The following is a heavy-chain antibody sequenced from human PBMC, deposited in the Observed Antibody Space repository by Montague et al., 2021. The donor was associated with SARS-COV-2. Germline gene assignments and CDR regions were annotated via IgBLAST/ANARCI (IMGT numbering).Heavy chain of an antibody. D-gene: IGHD2-2*01. CDR2: IYYSGST. J-gene: IGHJ5*02. V-gene: IGHV4-31*03. CDR3: ARERVVVPTTSNWFDP. CDR1: GGSISSGGYY. Sequence: TLSLTCTVSGGSISSGGYYWSWIRQHPGKGLEWIGYIYYSGSTYYDPSLKSRLTISLDTSKNRFSLKLSSVTAADTAVYYCARERVVVPTTSNWFDPWGQGTLVTVSS.